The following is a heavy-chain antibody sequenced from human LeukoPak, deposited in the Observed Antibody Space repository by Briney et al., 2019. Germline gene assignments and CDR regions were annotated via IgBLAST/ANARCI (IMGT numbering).Heavy chain of an antibody. J-gene: IGHJ4*02. CDR2: IKTKTDGGTT. D-gene: IGHD5-18*01. V-gene: IGHV3-15*01. Sequence: ETLSLTCAVSGGSISSSNWWSWVRQAPGKGLEWVGHIKTKTDGGTTDYAAPVKGRFTISRDDSKNTLYLQMNSLKTEDTALYYCTTGTWIQLWLADYWGQGTLVTVSS. CDR1: GGSISSSNW. CDR3: TTGTWIQLWLADY.